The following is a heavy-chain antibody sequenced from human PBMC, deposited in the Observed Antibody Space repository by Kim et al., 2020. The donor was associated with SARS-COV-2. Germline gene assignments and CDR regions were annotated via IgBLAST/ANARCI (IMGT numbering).Heavy chain of an antibody. V-gene: IGHV4-34*01. CDR2: INHSGST. CDR3: ARVSVNGSCYDFDY. D-gene: IGHD2-15*01. Sequence: SETLSLTCAVYGGSFSGYYWSWIRQPPGKGLEWIGEINHSGSTNYNPSLKSRVTISVDTSKNQFSLKLSSVTAADTAVYYCARVSVNGSCYDFDYWGQGTLVTVSS. CDR1: GGSFSGYY. J-gene: IGHJ4*02.